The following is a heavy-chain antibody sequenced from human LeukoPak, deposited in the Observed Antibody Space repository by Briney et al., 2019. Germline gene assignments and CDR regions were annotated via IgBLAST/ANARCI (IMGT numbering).Heavy chain of an antibody. CDR3: ARDPLSEWELQPGAFDI. J-gene: IGHJ3*02. CDR1: GFTFSSYA. V-gene: IGHV3-23*01. Sequence: GGSLRLSCAASGFTFSSYAMSWVRQAPGKGLEWVSAISGSGGSTYYADSVKGRFTISRDNSKNTLYLQMNSLRSEDTAVYYCARDPLSEWELQPGAFDIWGQGTMVTVSS. D-gene: IGHD1-26*01. CDR2: ISGSGGST.